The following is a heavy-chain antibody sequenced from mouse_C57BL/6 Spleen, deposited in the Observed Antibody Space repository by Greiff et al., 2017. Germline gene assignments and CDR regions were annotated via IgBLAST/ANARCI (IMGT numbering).Heavy chain of an antibody. CDR2: ISDGGSYT. CDR1: GFTFSSYA. CDR3: ARGAHYGSSYEGVDY. Sequence: EVQLVESGGGLVKPGGSLKLSCAASGFTFSSYAMSWVRQTPEKRLEWVATISDGGSYTYYPDNVKGRFTISRDNAKNNLYLQMSHLKSEDTAMYDCARGAHYGSSYEGVDYWGQGTTLTVSS. D-gene: IGHD1-1*01. V-gene: IGHV5-4*01. J-gene: IGHJ2*01.